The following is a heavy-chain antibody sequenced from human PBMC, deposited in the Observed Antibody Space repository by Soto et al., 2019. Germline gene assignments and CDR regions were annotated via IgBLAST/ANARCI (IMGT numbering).Heavy chain of an antibody. CDR1: GFTFSTNA. J-gene: IGHJ4*02. CDR2: ILSGGTT. V-gene: IGHV3-23*01. Sequence: EVQLLESGGGLVQPGGSLRLSCTASGFTFSTNAMSWVRQAPGKGLEWVSAILSGGTTYYADSVKGRFTISRDNSKNTLYLQMNSLRAEDTAVYYCAKKRDHFDYWGQGALVTVSS. CDR3: AKKRDHFDY.